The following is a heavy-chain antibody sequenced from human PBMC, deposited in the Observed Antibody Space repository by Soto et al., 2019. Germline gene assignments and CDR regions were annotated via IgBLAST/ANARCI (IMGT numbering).Heavy chain of an antibody. J-gene: IGHJ4*02. D-gene: IGHD3-10*01. CDR3: ARDFDYYGSGSYYNLGY. CDR1: GCTFSSYA. CDR2: IIPIFGTA. V-gene: IGHV1-69*13. Sequence: GASVKVSCKASGCTFSSYAISWVRQAPGQGLEWMGGIIPIFGTANYAQKFQGRVTITADESTSTAYMELSSLRSEDTAVYYCARDFDYYGSGSYYNLGYWGQGTLVTSPQ.